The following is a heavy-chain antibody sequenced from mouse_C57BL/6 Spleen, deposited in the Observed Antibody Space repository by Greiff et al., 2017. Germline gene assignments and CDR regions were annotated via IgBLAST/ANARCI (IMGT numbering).Heavy chain of an antibody. V-gene: IGHV1-55*01. D-gene: IGHD1-1*01. CDR2: IYPGSGST. J-gene: IGHJ4*01. CDR3: ARSLWAYYYGSSYAMDY. CDR1: GYTFTSYW. Sequence: QVQLQQSGAELVKPGASVKMSCKASGYTFTSYWITWVKQRPGQGLEWIGDIYPGSGSTNYNEKFKSKATLTVDTSSSPAYMQLSSLTSEDSAVYYCARSLWAYYYGSSYAMDYWGQGTSVTVSS.